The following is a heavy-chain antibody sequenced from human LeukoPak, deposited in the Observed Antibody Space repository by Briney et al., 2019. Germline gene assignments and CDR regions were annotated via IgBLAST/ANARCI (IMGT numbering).Heavy chain of an antibody. D-gene: IGHD1-1*01. Sequence: PSETLSLTCTVSGGSISSSSYYWGWIRQPPGKGLEWIGSIYYSGSTYYNPSLESRVIISVDTSKNHFSLKLTSVTAADTTVYYCARHGSAGTFFDYWGQGTLVTVSS. CDR2: IYYSGST. CDR1: GGSISSSSYY. V-gene: IGHV4-39*01. CDR3: ARHGSAGTFFDY. J-gene: IGHJ4*02.